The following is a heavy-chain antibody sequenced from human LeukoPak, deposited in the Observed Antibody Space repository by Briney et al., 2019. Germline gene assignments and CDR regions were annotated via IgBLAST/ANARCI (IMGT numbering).Heavy chain of an antibody. V-gene: IGHV4-59*01. CDR1: GGSISSYY. Sequence: SETLSLTCTVSGGSISSYYWSWIRQPPGKGLEWIGYIYYSGSTNYNPSLKSRVTISVDTSKNQFSLKLSSVTAADTAVYYCAARLNYYGSGSSRGAFDIWGQGTTVTVSS. CDR2: IYYSGST. J-gene: IGHJ3*02. CDR3: AARLNYYGSGSSRGAFDI. D-gene: IGHD3-10*01.